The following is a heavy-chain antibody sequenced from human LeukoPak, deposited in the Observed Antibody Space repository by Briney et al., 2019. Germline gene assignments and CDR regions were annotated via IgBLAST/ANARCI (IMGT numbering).Heavy chain of an antibody. CDR3: ARGLDSSGWYIDY. CDR1: GFTFSSYA. D-gene: IGHD6-19*01. V-gene: IGHV3-30-3*01. Sequence: GGSLRLSCAASGFTFSSYAMHWVRQAPGKGLEWVAVISYDGSNKYYADSVKGRLTISRDNSKNTLYLQMNSLRAEDTAVYYCARGLDSSGWYIDYWGQGTLVTVSS. J-gene: IGHJ4*02. CDR2: ISYDGSNK.